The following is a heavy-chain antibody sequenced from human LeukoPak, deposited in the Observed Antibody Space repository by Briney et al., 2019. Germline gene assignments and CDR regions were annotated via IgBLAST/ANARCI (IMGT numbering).Heavy chain of an antibody. J-gene: IGHJ6*02. Sequence: PGGSLRLSCAVSGFTFSNYAFHWVRQAPGKGLEWVAIISYDASNEYYADSVKGRFTISRDNSKNILYLQMNSLRAEDTGVYYCXXXXXXLGXGYNYYRGTDVWGQGTTVTVSS. CDR2: ISYDASNE. D-gene: IGHD3-16*01. CDR3: XXXXXXLGXGYNYYRGTDV. CDR1: GFTFSNYA. V-gene: IGHV3-30-3*01.